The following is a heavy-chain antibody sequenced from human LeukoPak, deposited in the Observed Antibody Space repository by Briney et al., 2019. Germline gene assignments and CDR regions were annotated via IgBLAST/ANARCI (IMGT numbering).Heavy chain of an antibody. Sequence: KPSETLSLTCTVSGGSISSGDYYWSWIRQPPGKGLEWIGEINHSGSTNYNPSLKSRVTISVDTSKNQFSLKLSSVTAADTAVYYCARVEEVATTLPGYWGQGTLVTVSS. D-gene: IGHD5-24*01. J-gene: IGHJ4*02. CDR2: INHSGST. CDR3: ARVEEVATTLPGY. V-gene: IGHV4-39*07. CDR1: GGSISSGDYY.